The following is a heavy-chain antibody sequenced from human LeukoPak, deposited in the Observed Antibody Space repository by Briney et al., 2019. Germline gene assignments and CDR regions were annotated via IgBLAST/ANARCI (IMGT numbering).Heavy chain of an antibody. CDR2: ISYDGSNK. V-gene: IGHV3-30-3*01. J-gene: IGHJ4*02. CDR3: ASGFSGYDGYSDY. D-gene: IGHD5-12*01. CDR1: GFTFSSYA. Sequence: GGSLRLSCAASGFTFSSYAMHWVRQAPGKGLEWVAVISYDGSNKYYADSVKGRFTISRDNSKNTLYLQMNSLRAGDTAVYYCASGFSGYDGYSDYWGQGTLVTVSS.